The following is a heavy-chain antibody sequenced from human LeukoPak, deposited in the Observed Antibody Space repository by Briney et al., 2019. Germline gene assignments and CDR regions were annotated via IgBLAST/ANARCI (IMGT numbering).Heavy chain of an antibody. V-gene: IGHV3-30*18. CDR2: ILYDGSNK. J-gene: IGHJ3*02. Sequence: GRSLRLSCAASGFTFSSYGMHWVRQAPGKGLEWAAVILYDGSNKYYADSVKGRFTISRDNSKNTLYLQMNSLRAEDTAVYYCAKGAYGNYGSGSYYVDAFNIWGQGTVVTVSS. CDR3: AKGAYGNYGSGSYYVDAFNI. D-gene: IGHD3-10*01. CDR1: GFTFSSYG.